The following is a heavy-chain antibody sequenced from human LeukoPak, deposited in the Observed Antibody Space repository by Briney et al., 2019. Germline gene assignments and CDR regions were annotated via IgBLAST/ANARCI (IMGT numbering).Heavy chain of an antibody. Sequence: SETLSLTCTVSGGSISSSSYYWGWIRQPPGKGLEWIGSIYYSGSTYYNPSLKSRVTISVDTSKNQFSLKLSSVTAADTAVYYCARHTCSGGSCFIDIWGQGTMVTVSS. V-gene: IGHV4-39*01. CDR3: ARHTCSGGSCFIDI. D-gene: IGHD2-15*01. J-gene: IGHJ3*02. CDR1: GGSISSSSYY. CDR2: IYYSGST.